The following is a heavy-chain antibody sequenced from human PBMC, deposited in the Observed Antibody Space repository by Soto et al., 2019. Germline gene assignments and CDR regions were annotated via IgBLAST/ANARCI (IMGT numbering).Heavy chain of an antibody. J-gene: IGHJ6*02. CDR2: IYHTGIT. CDR3: ARTLTGYLAMSTPTRYYYYGMDV. CDR1: GDSISSSNW. V-gene: IGHV4-4*02. Sequence: SETLSLTCAVSGDSISSSNWWTWVRPPPGKGLEGIGDIYHTGITNYNPSLKSRVTILADESKSQFSLKLTSVTAGDTAMYYCARTLTGYLAMSTPTRYYYYGMDVWSQGTSVTVSS. D-gene: IGHD3-3*02.